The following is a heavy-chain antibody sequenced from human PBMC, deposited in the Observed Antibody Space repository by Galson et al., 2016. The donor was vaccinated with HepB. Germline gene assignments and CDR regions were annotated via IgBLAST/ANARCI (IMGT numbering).Heavy chain of an antibody. V-gene: IGHV3-74*01. J-gene: IGHJ5*02. Sequence: SLRLSCAASGFAFGSHWMHWVRQVPGKGLVWVSRINSDGTISNYADSVKGRFTISRDNAKNTLYLQMNSLRVEDTAVDYCGRDHSVVLTTAYNWFDPGGQGTLVTVSS. D-gene: IGHD4-23*01. CDR2: INSDGTIS. CDR3: GRDHSVVLTTAYNWFDP. CDR1: GFAFGSHW.